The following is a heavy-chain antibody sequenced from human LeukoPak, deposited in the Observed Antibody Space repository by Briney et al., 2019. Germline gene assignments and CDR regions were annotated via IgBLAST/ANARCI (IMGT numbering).Heavy chain of an antibody. V-gene: IGHV4-34*01. CDR3: ARGSDTAMESWLDL. D-gene: IGHD5-18*01. CDR1: GGSFSGYY. J-gene: IGHJ5*02. Sequence: SETLSLTCAVYGGSFSGYYWSWIRQPPGKGLEWIGEINHSGSTNYNPSLKSRVTISVDTSKNQFSLKLSSVTAADTAVYYCARGSDTAMESWLDLWGQGTLVTVSS. CDR2: INHSGST.